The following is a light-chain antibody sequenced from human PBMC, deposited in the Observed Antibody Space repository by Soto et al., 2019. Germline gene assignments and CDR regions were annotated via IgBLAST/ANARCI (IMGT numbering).Light chain of an antibody. CDR2: DNS. CDR1: SSNIGNNY. V-gene: IGLV1-51*01. J-gene: IGLJ6*01. Sequence: QSVLTQPHSVSAAPGQKVTISCSGSSSNIGNNYVSWYQQLPGTAPKLLIYDNSKRPSGIADRFSGSKSGTSATLGITGLQTGYEVDYYCGTWEITLSAGVCGTGTKFTV. CDR3: GTWEITLSAGV.